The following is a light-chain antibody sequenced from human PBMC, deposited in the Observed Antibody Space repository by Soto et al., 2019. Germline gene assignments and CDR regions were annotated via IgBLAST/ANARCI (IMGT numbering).Light chain of an antibody. J-gene: IGLJ2*01. CDR1: SASVLTSYY. Sequence: QAVVSQEPSFSVSPGETVTLTCGLTSASVLTSYYPSWYQQTPGQAPRTLIYSTNIRSSGVPDRFSGSILGNKAALTITGAQADDESDYYCAFYVGSGTVVFGGGTKLPV. V-gene: IGLV8-61*01. CDR2: STN. CDR3: AFYVGSGTVV.